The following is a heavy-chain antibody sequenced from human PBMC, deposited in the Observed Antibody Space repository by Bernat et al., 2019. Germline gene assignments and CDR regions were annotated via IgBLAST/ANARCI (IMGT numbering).Heavy chain of an antibody. Sequence: QVQLVESGGGVVQPGRSLRLSCEASGFTLSTYGIHWVRQAPGKGLEWVAVTFSDGRNIYYADSVKGRFTISRDNSKNTLYVQMNSLRAEDTAVYYCARAFWSGYSPLDYWGQGTLVTVSS. CDR1: GFTLSTYG. CDR2: TFSDGRNI. V-gene: IGHV3-33*01. J-gene: IGHJ4*02. CDR3: ARAFWSGYSPLDY. D-gene: IGHD3-3*01.